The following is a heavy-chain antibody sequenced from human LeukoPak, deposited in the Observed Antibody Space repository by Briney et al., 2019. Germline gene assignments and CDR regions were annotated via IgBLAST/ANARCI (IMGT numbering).Heavy chain of an antibody. D-gene: IGHD4-17*01. J-gene: IGHJ6*03. Sequence: PSETLSLTCTVSGGSVSSYYWSWIRQPPGKGREWIGYFFYSGSTNYNPSLKSRVTMSVDTSKNQFSLKLSSVTAADTAVYYCSRLAATGDYHYYYYMDVWGKGTTVTVSS. CDR3: SRLAATGDYHYYYYMDV. V-gene: IGHV4-59*02. CDR2: FFYSGST. CDR1: GGSVSSYY.